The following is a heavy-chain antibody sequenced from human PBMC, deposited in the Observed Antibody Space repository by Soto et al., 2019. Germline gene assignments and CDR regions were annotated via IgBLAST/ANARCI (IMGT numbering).Heavy chain of an antibody. J-gene: IGHJ4*02. Sequence: SETLSLTCTVSGGSISSSSYYWGWIRQPPGKGLEWIGSIYYSGSTNYNPSLKSRVTISVDTSKNQFSLKLSSVTAADTAVYYCATDIIVGATDADYWGQGTLVTVSS. CDR1: GGSISSSSYY. CDR2: IYYSGST. D-gene: IGHD1-26*01. V-gene: IGHV4-39*07. CDR3: ATDIIVGATDADY.